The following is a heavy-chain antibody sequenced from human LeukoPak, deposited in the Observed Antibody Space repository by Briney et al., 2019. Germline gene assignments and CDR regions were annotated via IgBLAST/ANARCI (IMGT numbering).Heavy chain of an antibody. Sequence: PGGSLRLSCAASGFTFSSYGMHWVRQAPGKGLEWVAFIRYDGSNKYYADSVKGRFTISRDNSKNTLYLQMNSLRAEDTAVYYRAKDLAAAGDLPTDYWGQGTLVTVSS. D-gene: IGHD6-13*01. CDR2: IRYDGSNK. V-gene: IGHV3-30*02. CDR1: GFTFSSYG. CDR3: AKDLAAAGDLPTDY. J-gene: IGHJ4*02.